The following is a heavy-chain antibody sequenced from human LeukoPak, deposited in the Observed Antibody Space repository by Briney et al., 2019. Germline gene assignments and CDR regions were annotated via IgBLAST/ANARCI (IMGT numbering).Heavy chain of an antibody. CDR1: GFTFSSYA. J-gene: IGHJ4*02. CDR3: AKGGGYYPLTD. Sequence: PGGSLRLSCAASGFTFSSYAMSWVRQAPGKGLEWVSAISGSGGSTYYADSVKGRFTISRGNSKNTRYLQMNILRAEDTAVYYCAKGGGYYPLTDWGQGTLVTVSS. CDR2: ISGSGGST. D-gene: IGHD3-22*01. V-gene: IGHV3-23*01.